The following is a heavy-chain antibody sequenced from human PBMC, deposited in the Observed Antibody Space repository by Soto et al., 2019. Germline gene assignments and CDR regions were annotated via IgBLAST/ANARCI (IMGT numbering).Heavy chain of an antibody. D-gene: IGHD3-10*01. CDR3: ARSANRGRSDNDY. CDR2: ISPSDGQT. J-gene: IGHJ4*02. CDR1: GYSFINYH. V-gene: IGHV1-46*01. Sequence: ASVKVSCKASGYSFINYHIIWVRQAPGQGLQWVGTISPSDGQTSLAQKFQGRVTMTRDTSTSTVYMELSSLRSEDTAVYYCARSANRGRSDNDYWGQGTLVTVSS.